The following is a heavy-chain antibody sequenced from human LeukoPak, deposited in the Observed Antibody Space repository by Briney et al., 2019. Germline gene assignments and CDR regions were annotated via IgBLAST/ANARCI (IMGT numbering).Heavy chain of an antibody. D-gene: IGHD3-3*01. CDR3: AKDPLARLGFLEWLLFDY. Sequence: GGSLRLSCAASGFTFSSYGMHWVRQAPGKGLEWVAFIRYDGSNKYYADSVKGRFTISRDNSKNTLYLQMNSLRAVDTAVYYCAKDPLARLGFLEWLLFDYWGQGTLVTVSS. CDR2: IRYDGSNK. V-gene: IGHV3-30*02. CDR1: GFTFSSYG. J-gene: IGHJ4*02.